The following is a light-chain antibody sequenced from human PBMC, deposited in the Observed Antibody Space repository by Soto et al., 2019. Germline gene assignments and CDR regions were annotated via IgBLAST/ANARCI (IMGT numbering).Light chain of an antibody. CDR1: SSDIGDYNY. CDR2: DVS. Sequence: QSALTQPASVSGSPGQSITISCTGTSSDIGDYNYVSWYQQYPGKVPKLVIYDVSHRPSGVSNRFSGSKSGNTASLTISGLQAEDEADCYCSSSTATTSLVVFGGGTNLTFL. J-gene: IGLJ3*02. V-gene: IGLV2-14*01. CDR3: SSSTATTSLVV.